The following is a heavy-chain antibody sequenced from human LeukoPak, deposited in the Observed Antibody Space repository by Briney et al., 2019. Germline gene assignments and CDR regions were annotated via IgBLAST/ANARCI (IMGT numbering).Heavy chain of an antibody. CDR3: ARSGYYYDSSGYYYAFDI. V-gene: IGHV4-34*01. Sequence: SETLSLTCAVYGGSFSGYYWSWIRQPPGKGLEWIGEINHSVSTNYNPSLKSRVTISVDTSKNQFSLKLSSVTAADTAVYYCARSGYYYDSSGYYYAFDIWGQGTMVTVSS. D-gene: IGHD3-22*01. J-gene: IGHJ3*02. CDR2: INHSVST. CDR1: GGSFSGYY.